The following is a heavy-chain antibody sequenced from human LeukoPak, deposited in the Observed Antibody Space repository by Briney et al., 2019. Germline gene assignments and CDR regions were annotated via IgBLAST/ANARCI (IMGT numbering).Heavy chain of an antibody. CDR2: IKQDGSEK. CDR3: ARDPDELDSSSWYQVTGDLDY. J-gene: IGHJ4*02. CDR1: RFTFSKYW. V-gene: IGHV3-7*01. D-gene: IGHD6-13*01. Sequence: GGSLRLSCEASRFTFSKYWMSWVRQAPGKGLEWVAIIKQDGSEKYYVDSVKGRFTISRDNAKNSLYLQMNSLRAEDTAVYYCARDPDELDSSSWYQVTGDLDYWGQGTLVTVSS.